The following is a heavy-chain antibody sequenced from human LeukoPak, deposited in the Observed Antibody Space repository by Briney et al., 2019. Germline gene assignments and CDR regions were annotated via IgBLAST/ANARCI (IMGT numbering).Heavy chain of an antibody. Sequence: PGGSLRLSCATSGFTFSNYGMTWVRQAPGKGLEWVSVISASGSTTYYADSVKGRFTISIDNSKNTLYLQMNSLRAEDTAVYFCAKACQHRTITVAGKYFFDYWGQGTLATVSS. D-gene: IGHD6-19*01. CDR1: GFTFSNYG. CDR3: AKACQHRTITVAGKYFFDY. CDR2: ISASGSTT. J-gene: IGHJ4*02. V-gene: IGHV3-23*01.